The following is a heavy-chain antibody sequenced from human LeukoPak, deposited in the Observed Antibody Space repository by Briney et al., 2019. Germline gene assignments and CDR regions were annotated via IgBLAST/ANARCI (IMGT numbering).Heavy chain of an antibody. CDR2: INPNSGDT. CDR1: GYTFTGYY. J-gene: IGHJ4*02. CDR3: ARAGPFYSGNYLGF. Sequence: ASVKVSFKASGYTFTGYYMNWVRQAPGQGLEWMGWINPNSGDTNSAQKFQGRVTMTRDTSISTAYMELSRLTSDDTAVYYCARAGPFYSGNYLGFWGQGTLVTVSS. V-gene: IGHV1-2*02. D-gene: IGHD1-26*01.